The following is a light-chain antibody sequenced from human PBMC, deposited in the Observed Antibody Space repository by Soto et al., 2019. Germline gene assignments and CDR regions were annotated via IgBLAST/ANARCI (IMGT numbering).Light chain of an antibody. V-gene: IGLV1-44*01. CDR3: AAWDDSLNGHYV. Sequence: QSVLTQPPSASGTPGQRVTISCSGSSSNIESNTVNWYQQLPGTAPKLLIYSNNQRPSGVPDRFSGSKSGTSASLAISELLSKYEADNEWAAWDDSLNGHYVIVTRTKVXVL. J-gene: IGLJ1*01. CDR1: SSNIESNT. CDR2: SNN.